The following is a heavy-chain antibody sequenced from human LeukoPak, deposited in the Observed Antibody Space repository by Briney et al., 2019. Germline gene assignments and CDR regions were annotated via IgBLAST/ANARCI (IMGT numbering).Heavy chain of an antibody. V-gene: IGHV3-30*02. CDR2: IRDDGSYR. CDR1: GFSFSNNG. CDR3: AKQTGSTTNYYNYMDG. D-gene: IGHD1-1*01. J-gene: IGHJ6*03. Sequence: GGSLRLSCTASGFSFSNNGMHWVRQAPGKGLEWVAFIRDDGSYRFYVASVKGRFTISRDNSKNTLYLQMNSLRAEDTAVYYCAKQTGSTTNYYNYMDGWGKGTTVTVFS.